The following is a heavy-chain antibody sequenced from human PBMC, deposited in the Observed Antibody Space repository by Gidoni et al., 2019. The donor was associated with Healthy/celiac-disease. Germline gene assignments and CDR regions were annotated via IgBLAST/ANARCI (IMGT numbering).Heavy chain of an antibody. V-gene: IGHV4-34*01. J-gene: IGHJ4*02. CDR1: GGSFSGYY. CDR3: ARGDRFYDSSGKTFDY. CDR2: INHSGST. Sequence: QVQLQQWGAGLLKPSETLSLTCAVYGGSFSGYYWSWIRQTPGKGLEWIGEINHSGSTNYNPSLKSRVTISVDTSKNQFSLKLSSVTAADTAVYYCARGDRFYDSSGKTFDYWGQGTLVTVSS. D-gene: IGHD3-22*01.